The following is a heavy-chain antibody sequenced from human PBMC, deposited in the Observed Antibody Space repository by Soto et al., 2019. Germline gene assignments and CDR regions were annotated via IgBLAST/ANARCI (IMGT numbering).Heavy chain of an antibody. CDR1: GYNFAGYW. V-gene: IGHV5-51*01. CDR3: ARGGVSTRTFDY. Sequence: GESLKISCKGSGYNFAGYWIAWVRQMPGKGLELMGIIYPSDSDTRYRPSFQGQVTISADKSISSVYLQWSSLSASDTAMYYCARGGVSTRTFDYWGQGTPVTVS. D-gene: IGHD3-3*01. CDR2: IYPSDSDT. J-gene: IGHJ4*02.